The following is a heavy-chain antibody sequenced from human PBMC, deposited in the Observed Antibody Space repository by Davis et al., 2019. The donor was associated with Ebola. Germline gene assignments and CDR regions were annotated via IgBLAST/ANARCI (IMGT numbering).Heavy chain of an antibody. D-gene: IGHD3-22*01. CDR1: GYTFTNYA. Sequence: ASVKVSCKASGYTFTNYAISWVRQAPGQGLEWMGWIKTYNGNTNYGQKFQGRVTLTTDTSTSTAYMELSSLRSEDTAMYYCARNPTPYYDSSGYYFSYWGQGTLATVSS. CDR2: IKTYNGNT. CDR3: ARNPTPYYDSSGYYFSY. J-gene: IGHJ4*02. V-gene: IGHV1-18*01.